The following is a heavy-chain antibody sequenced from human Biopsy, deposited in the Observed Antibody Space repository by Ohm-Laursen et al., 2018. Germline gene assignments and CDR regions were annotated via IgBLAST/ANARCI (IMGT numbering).Heavy chain of an antibody. Sequence: GTLSLTCTVSGGSFTGHYWTWIRQPPGKGLEWIVHISHTGYTCSKSSLKSLVTISLDTSRKHFSLRLTSLAAADTVVYYCARGSNEYGGLYFPHWGQGTLVTVSS. CDR3: ARGSNEYGGLYFPH. D-gene: IGHD4-23*01. V-gene: IGHV4-59*11. CDR1: GGSFTGHY. CDR2: ISHTGYT. J-gene: IGHJ1*01.